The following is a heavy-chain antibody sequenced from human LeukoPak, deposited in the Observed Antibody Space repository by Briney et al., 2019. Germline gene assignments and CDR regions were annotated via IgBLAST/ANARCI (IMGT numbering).Heavy chain of an antibody. D-gene: IGHD3-10*01. CDR1: GGTFSSYA. Sequence: SVKVSCKASGGTFSSYAISWVRQAPGQGLEWMGGIIPIFGTANYAQKFQGRVTITADESTRTAYMELSSLRSEDTAVYYCASSAPVAIPSFYYYGMDVWGKGTTVTVSS. J-gene: IGHJ6*04. CDR3: ASSAPVAIPSFYYYGMDV. V-gene: IGHV1-69*01. CDR2: IIPIFGTA.